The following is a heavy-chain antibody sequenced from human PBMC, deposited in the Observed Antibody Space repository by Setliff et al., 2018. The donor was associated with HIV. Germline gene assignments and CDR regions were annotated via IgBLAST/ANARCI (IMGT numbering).Heavy chain of an antibody. CDR1: GGSISRHY. Sequence: SETLSLTCTVSGGSISRHYWSWIRQPPGKGLEWIGYIYYSGSTNYNPSLKRRVTIPVDTSKNQFSLKLSSVTAADTAVYYCARDGPLEGSYRYYYYYMDVWGKGTTVTVSS. D-gene: IGHD3-10*01. V-gene: IGHV4-59*11. J-gene: IGHJ6*03. CDR2: IYYSGST. CDR3: ARDGPLEGSYRYYYYYMDV.